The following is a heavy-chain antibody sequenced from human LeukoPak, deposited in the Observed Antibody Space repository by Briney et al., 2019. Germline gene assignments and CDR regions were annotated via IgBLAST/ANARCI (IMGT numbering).Heavy chain of an antibody. D-gene: IGHD3-22*01. CDR3: ARQVYDSSGYYYAEDYTSYYFDY. V-gene: IGHV4-59*08. Sequence: SETLSLTCTVSGGSISSYYWSWIRQPPGKGLEWIGYIYYSGSTNYNPSLKSRVTISVDTSKNQFSLKLSSVTAADTAVYYCARQVYDSSGYYYAEDYTSYYFDYWGQGTLVTVSS. CDR1: GGSISSYY. J-gene: IGHJ4*02. CDR2: IYYSGST.